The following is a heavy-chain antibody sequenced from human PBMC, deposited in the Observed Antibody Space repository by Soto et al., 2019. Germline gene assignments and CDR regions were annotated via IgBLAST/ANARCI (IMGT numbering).Heavy chain of an antibody. V-gene: IGHV3-23*01. D-gene: IGHD4-17*01. J-gene: IGHJ4*02. CDR3: AKPVRETTVSYYFES. CDR2: ISSSGISA. Sequence: QPGGSLRLSCVASGFTFNNYAMNWVRQAPGKGLEWVSAISSSGISAYDADSVKGRFTTSRDNSKNTLYLQLNSLRAEDTAVYYCAKPVRETTVSYYFESWGQGTLVTVSS. CDR1: GFTFNNYA.